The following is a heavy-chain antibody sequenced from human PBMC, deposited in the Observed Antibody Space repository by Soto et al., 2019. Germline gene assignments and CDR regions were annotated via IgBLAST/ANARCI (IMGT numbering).Heavy chain of an antibody. J-gene: IGHJ3*02. V-gene: IGHV3-30*18. CDR2: ISYDGSNK. D-gene: IGHD2-15*01. Sequence: GGSLRLSCAASGFTFSNYGMHWVRQAPGKGLEWVAVISYDGSNKYYADSVKGRFTISRDNSKNTLYLQMNSLRAEDTAVYYCAKDQPPGGCSGDNCRPDAFDIWGQGTTVTVSS. CDR3: AKDQPPGGCSGDNCRPDAFDI. CDR1: GFTFSNYG.